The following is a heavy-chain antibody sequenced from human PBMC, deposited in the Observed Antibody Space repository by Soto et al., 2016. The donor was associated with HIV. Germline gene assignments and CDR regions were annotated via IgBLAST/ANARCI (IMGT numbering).Heavy chain of an antibody. CDR1: GFTFSNYW. D-gene: IGHD3-22*01. CDR3: ARAVIGDSSDCANY. CDR2: ISSDGIST. V-gene: IGHV3-74*01. Sequence: EVQLVESGGGLIQPGGSLRLSCAASGFTFSNYWMHWFRQVPGKGLVWVSRISSDGISTSYADSVKGRFTISRDNRKNTLYLQMNSLRAEDTAIYYCARAVIGDSSDCANYWGQGSLVTVSS. J-gene: IGHJ4*02.